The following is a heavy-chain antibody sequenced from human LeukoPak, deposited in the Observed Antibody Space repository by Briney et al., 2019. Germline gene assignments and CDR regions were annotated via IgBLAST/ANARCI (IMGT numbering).Heavy chain of an antibody. Sequence: GGSLRLSCAASGFTFSSYAMTWVRQAPGKGLEWVSAISGFGDTTYYADSVKGRFTISRDNSKNTLYLQMSSLRAEDTAVYYCARNRVGATVNYLDYWGQGTLVTVSS. J-gene: IGHJ4*02. CDR2: ISGFGDTT. CDR1: GFTFSSYA. CDR3: ARNRVGATVNYLDY. V-gene: IGHV3-23*01. D-gene: IGHD1-26*01.